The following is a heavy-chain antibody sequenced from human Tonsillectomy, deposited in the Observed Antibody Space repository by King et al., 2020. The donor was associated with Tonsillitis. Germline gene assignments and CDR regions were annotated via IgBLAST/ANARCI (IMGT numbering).Heavy chain of an antibody. Sequence: QLVQSGAEVKKPGSSVKVSCKAAGGTFNNYAINWVRQAPGQGLEWMGRIIPVLGMTNYAQKFQGRVTVTADKSTSTVYMELNTLRSEDTAVYYCARDLFQNVIQSPPGSDHWGQGTLVTVSS. CDR2: IIPVLGMT. D-gene: IGHD2/OR15-2a*01. CDR1: GGTFNNYA. J-gene: IGHJ4*02. CDR3: ARDLFQNVIQSPPGSDH. V-gene: IGHV1-69*04.